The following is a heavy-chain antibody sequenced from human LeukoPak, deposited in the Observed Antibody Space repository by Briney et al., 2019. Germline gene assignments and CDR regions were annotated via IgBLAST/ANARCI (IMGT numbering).Heavy chain of an antibody. V-gene: IGHV4-39*01. CDR2: IYYSGST. CDR3: ASTEWELFNWFDP. Sequence: PSETLSLTCTVSGGSISSSSYYWGWIRQPPGKGLEWNGSIYYSGSTYYNPSLKSRVTISVDTSKNQFSLKLSSVTAADTAVYYWASTEWELFNWFDPGGQGTLVTVSS. CDR1: GGSISSSSYY. J-gene: IGHJ5*02. D-gene: IGHD1-26*01.